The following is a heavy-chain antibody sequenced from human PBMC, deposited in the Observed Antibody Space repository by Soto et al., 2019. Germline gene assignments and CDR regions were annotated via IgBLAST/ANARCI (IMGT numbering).Heavy chain of an antibody. CDR2: ISSSGSTT. CDR3: ARDPYGSGSYSPWFDP. Sequence: PGGSLRLSCAASGFTFSSYEMNWVRQAPGKGLEWVSYISSSGSTTYYADSVKGRFTISRDNAKNSLYLQMNSLRAEDTAVYYCARDPYGSGSYSPWFDPWGQGTLVTVSS. CDR1: GFTFSSYE. J-gene: IGHJ5*02. D-gene: IGHD3-10*01. V-gene: IGHV3-48*03.